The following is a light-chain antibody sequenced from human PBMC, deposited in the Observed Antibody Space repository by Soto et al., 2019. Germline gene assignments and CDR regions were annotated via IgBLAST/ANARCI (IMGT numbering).Light chain of an antibody. J-gene: IGLJ2*01. CDR2: GNS. CDR3: QSFDSSLSGDVV. Sequence: QSVLTQPPSVSGAPGQRVTISCTGSRSNIGARYDVHWYQQLPGTAPKLLIYGNSNRPSGVPDRFSGSKSGTSASLAITGLQAEDEADYYCQSFDSSLSGDVVFGGGTKLTVL. V-gene: IGLV1-40*01. CDR1: RSNIGARYD.